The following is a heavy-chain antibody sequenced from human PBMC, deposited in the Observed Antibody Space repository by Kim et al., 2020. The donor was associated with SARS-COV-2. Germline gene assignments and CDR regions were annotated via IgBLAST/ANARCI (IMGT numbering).Heavy chain of an antibody. Sequence: ASVKVSCKASGYTLSNYAITWVRQAPGQGLEWMGWINSSNGKANYAQKLQGRVTMTTDTSSNTASMELRSLTSADTAVYYCARGGGGSMEYFYYYMDVWGTGTTVTVSS. D-gene: IGHD5-12*01. CDR3: ARGGGGSMEYFYYYMDV. CDR1: GYTLSNYA. V-gene: IGHV1-18*04. CDR2: INSSNGKA. J-gene: IGHJ6*03.